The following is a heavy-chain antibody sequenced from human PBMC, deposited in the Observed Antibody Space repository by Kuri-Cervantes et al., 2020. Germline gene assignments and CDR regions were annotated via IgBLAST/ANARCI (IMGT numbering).Heavy chain of an antibody. CDR3: ARDRLANTVTTFGYYFDY. V-gene: IGHV3-7*03. Sequence: GESLKISCAASGFIFSSLWMRWFRQAPGKGPEWVASIKEDGSEKKIVDSVKGRFTISRDNAKNSLYLQMNSLRAEDTALYYCARDRLANTVTTFGYYFDYWGQGTLVTVSS. D-gene: IGHD4-17*01. CDR2: IKEDGSEK. CDR1: GFIFSSLW. J-gene: IGHJ4*02.